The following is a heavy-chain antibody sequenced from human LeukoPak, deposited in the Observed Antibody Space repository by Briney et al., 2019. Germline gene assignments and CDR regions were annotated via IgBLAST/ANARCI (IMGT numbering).Heavy chain of an antibody. Sequence: SETLSLTCTVSGGSISSSSYYWGWIRQPPGKGLEWIGSIYYSGSTYYNPSLKSRVTISVDTYKNQFSLKLSSVTAADTAVYYCNVGSYSTPSFDYWGQGTLVTVSS. CDR3: NVGSYSTPSFDY. D-gene: IGHD1-26*01. CDR2: IYYSGST. V-gene: IGHV4-39*01. J-gene: IGHJ4*02. CDR1: GGSISSSSYY.